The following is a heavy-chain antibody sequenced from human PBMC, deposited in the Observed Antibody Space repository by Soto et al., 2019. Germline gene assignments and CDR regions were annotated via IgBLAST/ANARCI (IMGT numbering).Heavy chain of an antibody. CDR1: GFTFMNYA. Sequence: PGGSLRLSCAASGFTFMNYAMSWVRQAPGKGLEWVSTVSGSGSSTYSADSVKGRFTISRDNSQNTMYLQMNSLRAEDTALYYCAKGKGSSGLLPYYAMDVWGQGTTVTVSS. CDR3: AKGKGSSGLLPYYAMDV. D-gene: IGHD6-19*01. V-gene: IGHV3-23*01. CDR2: VSGSGSST. J-gene: IGHJ6*02.